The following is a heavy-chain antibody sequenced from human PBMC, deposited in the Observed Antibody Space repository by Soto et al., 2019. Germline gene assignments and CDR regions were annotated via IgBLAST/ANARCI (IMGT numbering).Heavy chain of an antibody. V-gene: IGHV3-64*01. Sequence: GESLKISCAASGFTFSSYAMHWVRQAPGKGLEYVSAISSNGGSTYYANSVKGRFTISRDNSKNTLYLQMGSLRAEDMAVYYCASNSRGVRGVIHPLYFDYWGQGTLVTVSS. J-gene: IGHJ4*02. CDR2: ISSNGGST. CDR1: GFTFSSYA. D-gene: IGHD3-10*01. CDR3: ASNSRGVRGVIHPLYFDY.